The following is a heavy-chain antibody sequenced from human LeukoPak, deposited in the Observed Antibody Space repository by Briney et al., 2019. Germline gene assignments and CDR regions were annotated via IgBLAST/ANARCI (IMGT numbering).Heavy chain of an antibody. V-gene: IGHV4-39*05. J-gene: IGHJ4*02. CDR2: IYYSGST. D-gene: IGHD1-26*01. CDR3: LVPHYDY. CDR1: GGSISSSSYY. Sequence: SETPSLTCTVSGGSISSSSYYWGWIRQPPGKGLEWIGSIYYSGSTYYNPSLKSRVTISVDTSKNQFSLKLSSVTAADTAVYYCLVPHYDYWGQGTLVTVSS.